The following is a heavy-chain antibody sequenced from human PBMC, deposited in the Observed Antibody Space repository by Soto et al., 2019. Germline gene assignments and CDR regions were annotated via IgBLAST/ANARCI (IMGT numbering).Heavy chain of an antibody. Sequence: PGGSLRLSCGASGFTFSNYYMSWIRQAPGKGLEWVSYISSTGRTIYYADSVKGRFTVSGDNAQNSLSLKLNSLRVEDTAVYYCARSYSSGWEFDYWGQGTQVTVSS. D-gene: IGHD6-19*01. CDR2: ISSTGRTI. CDR1: GFTFSNYY. V-gene: IGHV3-11*01. CDR3: ARSYSSGWEFDY. J-gene: IGHJ4*02.